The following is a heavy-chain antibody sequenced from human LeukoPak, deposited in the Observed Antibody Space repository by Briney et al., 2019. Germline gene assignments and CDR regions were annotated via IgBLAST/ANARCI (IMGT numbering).Heavy chain of an antibody. Sequence: GGSLRLSCAASGFTFSHYYMSWIRQAPGKGLEWVSYISSSGSILYYAAAVKGRFTISRDNAKNSLYLQMNSLRAEDTAVYYCARDSSNSYDYGGQGTLVTVSS. D-gene: IGHD1-1*01. V-gene: IGHV3-11*04. CDR2: ISSSGSIL. CDR3: ARDSSNSYDY. J-gene: IGHJ4*02. CDR1: GFTFSHYY.